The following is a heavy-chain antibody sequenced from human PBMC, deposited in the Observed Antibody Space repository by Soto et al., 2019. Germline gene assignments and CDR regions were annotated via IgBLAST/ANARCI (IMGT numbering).Heavy chain of an antibody. CDR1: GYTFTNYY. CDR3: ARADYYDSSGFYYDC. V-gene: IGHV1-46*01. Sequence: ASVKVSCKASGYTFTNYYIHWVRQAPGQGLEWMGIINPSGGSTNYLQKFQGRITMTRDTSTSTVYMELSSLRSEDTAVYFCARADYYDSSGFYYDCWGQGSLVTVSS. D-gene: IGHD3-22*01. CDR2: INPSGGST. J-gene: IGHJ4*02.